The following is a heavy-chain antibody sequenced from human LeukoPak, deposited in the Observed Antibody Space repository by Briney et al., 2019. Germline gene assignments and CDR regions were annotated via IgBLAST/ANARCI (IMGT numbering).Heavy chain of an antibody. D-gene: IGHD3-10*01. CDR2: IVVGSGNT. CDR1: GFSFTRSA. Sequence: SVKVSCKASGFSFTRSAMQWGRQARGRRLELIGWIVVGSGNTNYAQKFQERVTITRDMSTSTAYMELSSLRSEDTAVYYCAADAYYYGSGRPNWFDPWGQGTLVTVSS. V-gene: IGHV1-58*02. CDR3: AADAYYYGSGRPNWFDP. J-gene: IGHJ5*02.